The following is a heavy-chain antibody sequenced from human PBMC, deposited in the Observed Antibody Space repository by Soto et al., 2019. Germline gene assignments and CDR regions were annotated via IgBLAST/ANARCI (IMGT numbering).Heavy chain of an antibody. CDR1: GYTFTSYY. D-gene: IGHD3-10*01. CDR3: AKSGGYYGMHV. Sequence: ASVKVSCKASGYTFTSYYIHWVRQAPGQGLEWMGMINPGGGSTNYAQKFQGRVTMTRDTSTSTVSMELRSLRSEDTAVYYCAKSGGYYGMHVWGQGPTVTVS. CDR2: INPGGGST. V-gene: IGHV1-46*01. J-gene: IGHJ6*02.